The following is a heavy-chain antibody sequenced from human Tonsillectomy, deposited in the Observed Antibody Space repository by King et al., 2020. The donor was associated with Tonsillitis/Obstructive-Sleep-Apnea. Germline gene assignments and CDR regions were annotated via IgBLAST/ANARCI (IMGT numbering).Heavy chain of an antibody. CDR3: TSQRYFDWYRFDWFDP. CDR2: IRSKTDTYAT. V-gene: IGHV3-73*01. J-gene: IGHJ5*02. Sequence: VQLVESGGGLVQPGGSLKLSCAASGVTFSGSAMHWVRQPSGKGLEWVGRIRSKTDTYATAYAASVKGRFTISRDDSKNTAYLQMNSLKTEDTAVYYCTSQRYFDWYRFDWFDPWGQGTLVTVSS. D-gene: IGHD3-9*01. CDR1: GVTFSGSA.